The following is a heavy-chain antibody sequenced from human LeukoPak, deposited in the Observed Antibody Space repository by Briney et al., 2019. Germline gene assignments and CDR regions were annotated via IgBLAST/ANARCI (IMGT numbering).Heavy chain of an antibody. J-gene: IGHJ6*03. D-gene: IGHD4-17*01. CDR3: ARDLFAYGDYGYYMDV. CDR2: ISGSGIST. Sequence: GGSLRLSCAASGFTFRNYGMSWGRQAPGKGLEWVSLISGSGISTYYADSVKGRFTISRDNAKNSLYLHMNSLRAEDTAVYYCARDLFAYGDYGYYMDVWGKGTTVTVSS. CDR1: GFTFRNYG. V-gene: IGHV3-21*01.